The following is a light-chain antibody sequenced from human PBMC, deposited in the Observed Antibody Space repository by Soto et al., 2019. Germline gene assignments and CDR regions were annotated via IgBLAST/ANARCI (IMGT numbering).Light chain of an antibody. V-gene: IGLV1-47*01. Sequence: QLVLTQPPSASGTPGQRVTISCSGSSSNIGSNYVYWYQQLPGTVPQLLIYRNSERPSGVPDRFSGSKSGTSASLAIRGLRSEDEADYYCAAWDDSLSGVVFGGGTKVTVL. J-gene: IGLJ2*01. CDR3: AAWDDSLSGVV. CDR1: SSNIGSNY. CDR2: RNS.